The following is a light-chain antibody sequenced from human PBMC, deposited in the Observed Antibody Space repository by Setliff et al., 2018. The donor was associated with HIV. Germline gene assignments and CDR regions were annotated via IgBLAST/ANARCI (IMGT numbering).Light chain of an antibody. CDR1: SRDVRTYNF. CDR2: NVS. V-gene: IGLV2-14*03. Sequence: QSPLTPLASVSGSPGQSITIPCTGTSRDVRTYNFVPWYQQHPGKAPKLMIYNVSYRPSGVSNRFSGSKSGNTASLTISGLQAEDEADYYCSSYTSSTPLYVFGNGTKVTVL. J-gene: IGLJ1*01. CDR3: SSYTSSTPLYV.